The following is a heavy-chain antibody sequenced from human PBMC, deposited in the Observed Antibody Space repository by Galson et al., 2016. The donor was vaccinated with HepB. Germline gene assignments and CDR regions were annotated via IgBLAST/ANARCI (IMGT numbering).Heavy chain of an antibody. CDR3: ARHSYLHAGAMDV. Sequence: SLRLSCAASGFTFSNYVMNWVRQAPGKGLEWVSYISASSGSTYYADSVRGRFTISRVNAKNSLYLHMNSLRDEDTAVYYCARHSYLHAGAMDVWGQGTTVTVSS. J-gene: IGHJ6*02. D-gene: IGHD2-2*01. CDR1: GFTFSNYV. V-gene: IGHV3-48*02. CDR2: ISASSGST.